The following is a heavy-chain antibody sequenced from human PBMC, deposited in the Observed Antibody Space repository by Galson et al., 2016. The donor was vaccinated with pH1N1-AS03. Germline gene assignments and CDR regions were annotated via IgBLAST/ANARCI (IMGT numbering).Heavy chain of an antibody. CDR3: ARDRAGYPSYYEFWGGYLDAFDI. V-gene: IGHV7-4-1*02. CDR2: INTRIHTDTGKP. J-gene: IGHJ3*02. D-gene: IGHD3-3*01. CDR1: GYALTNHA. Sequence: SVKVSCKASGYALTNHAINWVRQAPGQGLEWMGWINTRIHTDTGKPTYAQGFAGRFVFSLDTSVDTAFLQISSLKPEDTAVYYCARDRAGYPSYYEFWGGYLDAFDIWGQGTMVTVSS.